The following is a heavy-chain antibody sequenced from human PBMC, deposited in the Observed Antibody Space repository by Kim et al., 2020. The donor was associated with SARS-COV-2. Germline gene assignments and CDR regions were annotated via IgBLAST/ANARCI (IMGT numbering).Heavy chain of an antibody. Sequence: GGSLRLSCAASGFTFSSYWMSWVRQAPGKGLEWVANIKQDGSEKYYVDSVKGRFTISRDNAKNSLYLQMNSLRAEDTAVYYCAREINIASNYFDYWGQGTLVTVSS. V-gene: IGHV3-7*03. CDR2: IKQDGSEK. CDR1: GFTFSSYW. J-gene: IGHJ4*02. D-gene: IGHD6-13*01. CDR3: AREINIASNYFDY.